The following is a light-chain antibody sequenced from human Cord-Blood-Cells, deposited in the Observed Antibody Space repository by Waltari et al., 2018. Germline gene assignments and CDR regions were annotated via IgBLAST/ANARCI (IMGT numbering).Light chain of an antibody. CDR2: GNS. J-gene: IGLJ3*02. Sequence: QSVLTQPPSVSGAPGPRVTTSCTRRSSNIGAGDAVPWYHQPPGTAPKLLIYGNSNRPSGVPDRFSGSKSGTSASLAITGLQAEDEADYYCQSYDSSLSGSVFGGGTKLTVL. CDR3: QSYDSSLSGSV. V-gene: IGLV1-40*01. CDR1: SSNIGAGDA.